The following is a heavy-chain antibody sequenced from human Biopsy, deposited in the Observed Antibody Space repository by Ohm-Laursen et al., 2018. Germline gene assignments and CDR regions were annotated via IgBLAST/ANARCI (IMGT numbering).Heavy chain of an antibody. J-gene: IGHJ2*01. V-gene: IGHV4-59*01. CDR2: VYYTGST. CDR1: GDSISSYY. D-gene: IGHD3-22*01. Sequence: GTLSFTCTVSGDSISSYYWSWIRQPPGKGLEWIGYVYYTGSTDYNPSLQSRVTITVDTSKNHFSLRLRSVTPADTAIYYCARYLVYYSDRTVPGYFDLWGRDTLVTVSS. CDR3: ARYLVYYSDRTVPGYFDL.